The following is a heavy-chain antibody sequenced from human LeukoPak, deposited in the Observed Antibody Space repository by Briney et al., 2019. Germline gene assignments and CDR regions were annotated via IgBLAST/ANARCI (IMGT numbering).Heavy chain of an antibody. V-gene: IGHV3-23*01. D-gene: IGHD6-6*01. CDR3: AKATPGSSSSPRSY. J-gene: IGHJ4*02. Sequence: PGGSLRLSCAASGFTFSSYAMSWVRQAPGKGLEWVSAISGSGGSTYYADSVKGRFTISRDNSKNTLYLQMNSLRAEDSAVYYCAKATPGSSSSPRSYWGQGTLVTVSS. CDR1: GFTFSSYA. CDR2: ISGSGGST.